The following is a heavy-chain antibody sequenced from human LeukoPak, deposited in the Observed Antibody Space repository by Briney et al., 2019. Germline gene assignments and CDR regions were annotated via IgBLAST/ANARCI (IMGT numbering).Heavy chain of an antibody. D-gene: IGHD2-8*01. CDR3: ARGYCTNGACYSPWFDP. V-gene: IGHV3-30-3*01. Sequence: GRSLRLSCAASGFTFSSYAMHWVRQAPGKGLGWVAVISYDGSNKYYADSVKGRFTISRDNSKNTLYLQMNSLRAEDTAVYYCARGYCTNGACYSPWFDPWGQGTLVTVSS. CDR2: ISYDGSNK. CDR1: GFTFSSYA. J-gene: IGHJ5*02.